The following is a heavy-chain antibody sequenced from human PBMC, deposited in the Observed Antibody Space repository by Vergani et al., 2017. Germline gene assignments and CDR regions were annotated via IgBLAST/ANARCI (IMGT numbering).Heavy chain of an antibody. D-gene: IGHD6-13*01. CDR3: ARVTAPYSSSWYAGYFDL. CDR2: INPSGGST. Sequence: QVQLVQSGAEVKKPGASVKVSCKASGYTFTSYYMHWVRQAPGQGLEWMGIINPSGGSTSYAQKFQGRVTMTRDTSTSTVYMELSSLRSEDTAVYYCARVTAPYSSSWYAGYFDLWGRGTLVTVSS. J-gene: IGHJ2*01. CDR1: GYTFTSYY. V-gene: IGHV1-46*03.